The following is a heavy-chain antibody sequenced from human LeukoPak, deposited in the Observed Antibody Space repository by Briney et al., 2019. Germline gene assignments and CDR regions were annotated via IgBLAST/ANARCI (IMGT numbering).Heavy chain of an antibody. CDR2: IYYSGST. Sequence: SETLSLTCTVSGGSISSGGYYWSWIRQHPGKGLEWIGYIYYSGSTYYNPSLKSRVTISVDTSKNQFSLKLSSVTAADTAVYYCARVLYYDILTGLGGNYFDYWGQGTLVTVSP. J-gene: IGHJ4*02. D-gene: IGHD3-9*01. CDR3: ARVLYYDILTGLGGNYFDY. CDR1: GGSISSGGYY. V-gene: IGHV4-31*03.